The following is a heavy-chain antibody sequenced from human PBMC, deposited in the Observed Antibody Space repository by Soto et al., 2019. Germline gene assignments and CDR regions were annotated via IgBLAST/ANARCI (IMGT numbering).Heavy chain of an antibody. CDR3: ARDWYNSIWFRLDY. CDR2: TYYRSKWYN. CDR1: WDSVSSNSAA. V-gene: IGHV6-1*01. D-gene: IGHD6-13*01. J-gene: IGHJ4*02. Sequence: PSQTLSLTCAISWDSVSSNSAAWNWIRQSPSRGLEWLGRTYYRSKWYNDYAVSVKSRITINPDTSKNQFSLQLNSVTPEDTAVYYCARDWYNSIWFRLDYWGQGTLVTVSS.